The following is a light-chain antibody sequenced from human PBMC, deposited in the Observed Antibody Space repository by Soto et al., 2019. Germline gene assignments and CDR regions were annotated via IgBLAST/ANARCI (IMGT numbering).Light chain of an antibody. J-gene: IGKJ3*01. CDR1: QGISNY. CDR2: GAS. CDR3: QKYSSVPFT. Sequence: DIQMTQSPSSLSASVGDRVTITCRASQGISNYLAWYQQKPGKVPKFLTYGASTLQSGVPSRFSGSGSGTDFTLTITSLQPEYVATYYCQKYSSVPFTFGPGTKVDFK. V-gene: IGKV1-27*01.